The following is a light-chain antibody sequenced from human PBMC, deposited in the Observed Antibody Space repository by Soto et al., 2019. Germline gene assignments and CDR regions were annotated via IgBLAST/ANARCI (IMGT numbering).Light chain of an antibody. J-gene: IGLJ7*01. CDR1: RSDIGFYNY. CDR2: EVK. Sequence: QSVLTQPASVSGSPGQSITISCTGTRSDIGFYNYVSWYQQYPGKAPKVVIYEVKKRPSGVSNRFSGSKSGNTASLTISGLQADDEADYYCCSYTSSSTLDVFGTGTQLTVI. V-gene: IGLV2-14*01. CDR3: CSYTSSSTLDV.